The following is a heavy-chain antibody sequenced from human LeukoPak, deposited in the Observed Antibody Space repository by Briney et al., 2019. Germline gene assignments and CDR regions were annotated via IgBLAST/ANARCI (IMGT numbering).Heavy chain of an antibody. CDR2: IRYDGSNK. D-gene: IGHD1-26*01. CDR1: GFTFSTYG. CDR3: AKDPGGSYSEIYHYMDV. Sequence: GGSLRLSCAASGFTFSTYGMHWVRQAPGKGLEWLAFIRYDGSNKYYADSVKGRFTFSRDNSKNTLYLQMNSLRAEDTGVYYCAKDPGGSYSEIYHYMDVWGKGTTVTVSS. V-gene: IGHV3-30*02. J-gene: IGHJ6*03.